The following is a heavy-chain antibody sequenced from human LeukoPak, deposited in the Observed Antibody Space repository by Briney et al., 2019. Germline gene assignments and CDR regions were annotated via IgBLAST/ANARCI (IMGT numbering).Heavy chain of an antibody. Sequence: GGSLRLSCAVSGFTVSSNDMNWVRQAPGKGLEWVSGIYSGGSTNYADSVKGRFTISRDNSKNTGDFQMNSLRAEDTAVYYCARRARYAYNSMDVWGQGSTVTVSS. V-gene: IGHV3-66*04. D-gene: IGHD2-2*01. CDR3: ARRARYAYNSMDV. CDR2: IYSGGST. CDR1: GFTVSSND. J-gene: IGHJ6*02.